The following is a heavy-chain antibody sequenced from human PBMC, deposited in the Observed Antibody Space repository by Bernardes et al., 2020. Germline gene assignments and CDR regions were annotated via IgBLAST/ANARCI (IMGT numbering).Heavy chain of an antibody. D-gene: IGHD3-16*01. CDR3: ARLYMITGAPFDL. CDR2: IYPGDSDT. J-gene: IGHJ2*01. Sequence: GEPLKISSKGSGYSFTSYWIGWVRQMPGKGLEWMGIIYPGDSDTRYSPSFQGQVTISADKSISTAYLQWSSLKASDTAMYYYARLYMITGAPFDLWGRGTLVTVSS. CDR1: GYSFTSYW. V-gene: IGHV5-51*01.